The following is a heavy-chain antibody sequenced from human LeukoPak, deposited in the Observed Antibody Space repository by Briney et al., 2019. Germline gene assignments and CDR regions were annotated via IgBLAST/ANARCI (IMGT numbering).Heavy chain of an antibody. Sequence: GGSLRLSCAASGFTFNNAWMNWVRQAPGKGLEWVGRIKSKTDAGTTDYAAPLKGRFTISRDDSKNTLYLQMNSLRAEDTAVYYCARGRYDSSGYYPIFDYWGQGTLVTVSS. J-gene: IGHJ4*02. CDR1: GFTFNNAW. D-gene: IGHD3-22*01. CDR2: IKSKTDAGTT. CDR3: ARGRYDSSGYYPIFDY. V-gene: IGHV3-15*01.